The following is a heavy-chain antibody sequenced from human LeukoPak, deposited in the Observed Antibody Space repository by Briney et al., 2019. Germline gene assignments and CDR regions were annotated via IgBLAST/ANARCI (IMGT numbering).Heavy chain of an antibody. J-gene: IGHJ5*02. Sequence: GGSLRLSCVASGFTFTSDAMNWVRQAPGKGLEWVSSTVSRGTTQYADSVKGRFTVSRDTSKNTLYLQMYSLRADDTAVYYCAKCSTSAYTTGWCNWIDPWGQGTLVTVSS. CDR3: AKCSTSAYTTGWCNWIDP. V-gene: IGHV3-23*01. CDR1: GFTFTSDA. CDR2: TVSRGTT. D-gene: IGHD6-19*01.